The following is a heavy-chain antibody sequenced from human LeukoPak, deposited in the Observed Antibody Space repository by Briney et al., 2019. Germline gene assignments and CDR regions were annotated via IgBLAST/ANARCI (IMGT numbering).Heavy chain of an antibody. CDR1: GGTFSSYA. CDR3: ARGHCGGDCPMDN. CDR2: IIPILGIA. V-gene: IGHV1-69*04. Sequence: GASVKVSCKASGGTFSSYAISWVRQAPGQGLEWMGRIIPILGIANYAQKFQGRVTITADKSTSTAYMELSSLRSEDTAVYYCARGHCGGDCPMDNWGPGNLVTVSS. J-gene: IGHJ4*02. D-gene: IGHD2-21*02.